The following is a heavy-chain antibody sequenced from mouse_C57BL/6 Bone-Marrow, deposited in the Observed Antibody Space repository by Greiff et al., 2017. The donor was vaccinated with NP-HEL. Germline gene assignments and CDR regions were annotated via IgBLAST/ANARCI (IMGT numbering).Heavy chain of an antibody. V-gene: IGHV1-55*01. J-gene: IGHJ3*01. CDR2: IYPGSGST. Sequence: VKLMESGAELVKPGASVKMSCKASGYTFTSYWITWVKQRPGQGLEWIGDIYPGSGSTNYTEKFKSKATLTVDTSSSTAYMQLSSLTSEDSAVYYCARPSWAWGFAYWGQGTLVTVSA. CDR1: GYTFTSYW. CDR3: ARPSWAWGFAY. D-gene: IGHD4-1*01.